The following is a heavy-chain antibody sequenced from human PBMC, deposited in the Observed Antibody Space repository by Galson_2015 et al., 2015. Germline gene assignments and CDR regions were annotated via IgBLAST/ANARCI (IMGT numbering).Heavy chain of an antibody. CDR1: GFIFSHYY. Sequence: SLRLSCAASGFIFSHYYMHWIRQAPGKGLEWVSCISPTGSIVNYQDSLKGRFTISRDNAKNTLYLQMNSLRAEDTAVYYCTRGRYSGDDELDYWGQGTLVTVSS. CDR3: TRGRYSGDDELDY. CDR2: ISPTGSIV. D-gene: IGHD1-26*01. J-gene: IGHJ4*02. V-gene: IGHV3-11*01.